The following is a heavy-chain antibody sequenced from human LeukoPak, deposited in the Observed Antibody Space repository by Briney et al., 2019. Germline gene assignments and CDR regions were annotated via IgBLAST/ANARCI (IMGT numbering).Heavy chain of an antibody. D-gene: IGHD5-18*01. CDR2: ISGSGGST. V-gene: IGHV3-23*01. J-gene: IGHJ6*03. CDR1: GFSFTNFA. CDR3: AKGGYSNGRYYYYYMDV. Sequence: GGSLRLSCEASGFSFTNFAMAWVRQAPGKGLEWVSDISGSGGSTYYADSVKGRFTISRDNSKNTLYLQMNSLRAEDTAVYYCAKGGYSNGRYYYYYMDVWGEGTTVTVSS.